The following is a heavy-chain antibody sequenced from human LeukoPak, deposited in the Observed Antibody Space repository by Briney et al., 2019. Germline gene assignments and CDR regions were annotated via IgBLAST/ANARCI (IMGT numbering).Heavy chain of an antibody. V-gene: IGHV1-18*04. CDR3: ARGDTAMVDFDY. D-gene: IGHD5-18*01. Sequence: ASVKVSCKASGYTLTSYGISWVRQAPGQGLEWMGWISAYNGNTNYAQKLQGRVTMTTDTSTSTAYMELRSLRSEDTAVYYCARGDTAMVDFDYWGQGTLVTVSS. CDR2: ISAYNGNT. CDR1: GYTLTSYG. J-gene: IGHJ4*02.